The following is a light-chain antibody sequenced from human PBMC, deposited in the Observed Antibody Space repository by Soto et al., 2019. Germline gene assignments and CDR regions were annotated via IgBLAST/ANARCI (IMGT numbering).Light chain of an antibody. Sequence: VMIQYPISLAVTLGQPACISCRSNQSLVHSDGIAYFSWFQQRPGRSPRRLIYKVSNRDSGVPARFSGSGSGTDFALKISRVEAEDVGVYYCMQGTHWPITFGQGTRLEIK. CDR1: QSLVHSDGIAY. J-gene: IGKJ5*01. CDR2: KVS. CDR3: MQGTHWPIT. V-gene: IGKV2-30*02.